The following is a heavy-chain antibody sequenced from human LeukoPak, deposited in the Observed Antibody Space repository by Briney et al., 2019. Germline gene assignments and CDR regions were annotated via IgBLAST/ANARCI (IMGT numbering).Heavy chain of an antibody. CDR1: GYTFTSYG. V-gene: IGHV1-69*13. Sequence: ASVKVSCKASGYTFTSYGISWVRQAPGQGLEWMGGIIPIFGTANYAQKFQGRVTITADESTSTAYMELSSLRSEDTAVYYCARGARYNLVSYFDYWGQGTLVTVSS. CDR3: ARGARYNLVSYFDY. D-gene: IGHD1-1*01. CDR2: IIPIFGTA. J-gene: IGHJ4*02.